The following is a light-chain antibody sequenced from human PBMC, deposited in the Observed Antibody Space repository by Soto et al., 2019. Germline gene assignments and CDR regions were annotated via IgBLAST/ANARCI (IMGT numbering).Light chain of an antibody. CDR1: QDVNNY. CDR3: QQYNNVPYT. Sequence: DIQMTQSPSSLSASVGDRVSNTCRASQDVNNYLNWYQQKPGKAPRLVIYDTSTLEIGVPSRFGGTGSGTDFTFTIFGLQPEDFGTYYCQQYNNVPYTFGQGTKVDIK. V-gene: IGKV1-33*01. CDR2: DTS. J-gene: IGKJ2*01.